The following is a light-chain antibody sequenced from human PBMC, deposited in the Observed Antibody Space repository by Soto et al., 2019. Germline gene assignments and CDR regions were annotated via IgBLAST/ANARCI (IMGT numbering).Light chain of an antibody. J-gene: IGLJ1*01. CDR3: QSYDSSLSGYV. CDR1: SRDVGYYNS. CDR2: DVN. Sequence: QSALTQPRSVSGSPGQSVTVSCTGTSRDVGYYNSVSWYQQNPGKAPKLIIYDVNERPSGVPDRFSGSKSGNTASLTISGLQAEDEADYHCQSYDSSLSGYVFGTGTKLTVL. V-gene: IGLV2-11*01.